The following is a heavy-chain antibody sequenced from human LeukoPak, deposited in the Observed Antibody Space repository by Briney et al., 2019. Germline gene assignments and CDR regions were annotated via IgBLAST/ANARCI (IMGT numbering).Heavy chain of an antibody. CDR1: GFTFSSYW. J-gene: IGHJ4*02. CDR3: ARETMRDGGIAAAGTDY. CDR2: INQEGSEK. D-gene: IGHD6-13*01. Sequence: GGSLILSCVASGFTFSSYWMSLVRQAPGKGLEWVANINQEGSEKYYVDSMGGRFPISRDNPQTSLYLQMSSLRTDTTAVYYCARETMRDGGIAAAGTDYWGQGTLVTVSS. V-gene: IGHV3-7*01.